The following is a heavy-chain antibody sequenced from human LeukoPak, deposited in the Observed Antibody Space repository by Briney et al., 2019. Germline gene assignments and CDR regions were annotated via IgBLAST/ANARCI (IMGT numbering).Heavy chain of an antibody. CDR2: IYDSGSA. Sequence: SEALSLTCTVSRGSISSGGHYWSWIRQHPAKGLEWIGFIYDSGSAYYNPSLESRVTISIDTSKNQFSLKLTSVTAADTAVYFCARGTLRFFDYWGQGTLVTVSS. CDR1: RGSISSGGHY. V-gene: IGHV4-31*03. CDR3: ARGTLRFFDY. J-gene: IGHJ4*02. D-gene: IGHD4-17*01.